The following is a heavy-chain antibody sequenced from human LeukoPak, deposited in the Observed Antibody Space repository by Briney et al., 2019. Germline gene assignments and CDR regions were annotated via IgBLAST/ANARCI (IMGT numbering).Heavy chain of an antibody. Sequence: ASEKVSCKASGYIFTSYGISWVRQGPAQGLEWVGRISAYNGNTKFAPNLQDRVTMTTDASTATAYMELRSLRLNDTAVYFCARARPGAYCGTTSCFSDYWGQGTPVTVCS. CDR1: GYIFTSYG. CDR3: ARARPGAYCGTTSCFSDY. CDR2: ISAYNGNT. V-gene: IGHV1-18*01. J-gene: IGHJ4*02. D-gene: IGHD2-2*01.